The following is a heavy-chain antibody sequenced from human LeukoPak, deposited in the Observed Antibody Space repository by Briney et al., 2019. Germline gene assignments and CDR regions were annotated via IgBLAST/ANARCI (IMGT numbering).Heavy chain of an antibody. CDR3: ARGSTSDWPLEY. D-gene: IGHD2-21*02. CDR2: INAHNGDT. V-gene: IGHV1-3*01. CDR1: GYTFINYA. J-gene: IGHJ4*02. Sequence: ASVKVSCKASGYTFINYAIHWVRQAPGQRLEWMGWINAHNGDTEYSQKFQGRVAITRDTSASIVYMELGTLRFGDTAVYYCARGSTSDWPLEYWGRGILVTVSS.